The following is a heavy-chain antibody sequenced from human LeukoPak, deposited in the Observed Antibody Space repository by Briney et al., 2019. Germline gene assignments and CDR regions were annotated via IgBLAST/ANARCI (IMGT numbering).Heavy chain of an antibody. Sequence: PGGSLRLSCAASGFTFSSYAMHWVRQAPGKGLEWVSTISGGGGTTYYADSVTGRFTISRDNSKNTLYLQMNSLRAEDTAVYCCAKARGLGIVGAHFDYWGQGTLVTVSS. D-gene: IGHD1-26*01. V-gene: IGHV3-23*01. J-gene: IGHJ4*02. CDR2: ISGGGGTT. CDR1: GFTFSSYA. CDR3: AKARGLGIVGAHFDY.